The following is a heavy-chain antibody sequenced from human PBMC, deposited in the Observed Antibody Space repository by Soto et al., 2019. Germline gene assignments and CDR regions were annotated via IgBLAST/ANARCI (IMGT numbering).Heavy chain of an antibody. D-gene: IGHD6-13*01. Sequence: QVQLVESGGGVVQPGRSLRLSCAASGFTFSSYGMHWVRQAPGKGLEWVAVISYDGSNKYYADSVKGRCTISRDNSKNTLYLQMNSLKAEETDVYYCAKDANSAAAGPEYFQHCGQGTLVTVSS. CDR2: ISYDGSNK. V-gene: IGHV3-30*18. J-gene: IGHJ1*01. CDR1: GFTFSSYG. CDR3: AKDANSAAAGPEYFQH.